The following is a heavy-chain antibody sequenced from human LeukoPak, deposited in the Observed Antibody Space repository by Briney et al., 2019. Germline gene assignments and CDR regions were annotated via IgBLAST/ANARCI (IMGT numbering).Heavy chain of an antibody. CDR3: ARAFYSYGFDY. J-gene: IGHJ4*02. CDR1: GGSISSYY. CDR2: IYYSGST. V-gene: IGHV4-59*08. Sequence: SETLSLTCTVSGGSISSYYWSWIRQPPGKGLEWIGYIYYSGSTNYNPSLKSRVTISVDTSKNQFSLKLCSVTAADTAVYYCARAFYSYGFDYWGQGTLVTVSS. D-gene: IGHD5-18*01.